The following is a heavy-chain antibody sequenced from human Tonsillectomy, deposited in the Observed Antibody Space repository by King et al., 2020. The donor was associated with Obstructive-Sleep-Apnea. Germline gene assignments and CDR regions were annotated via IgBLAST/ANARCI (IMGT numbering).Heavy chain of an antibody. J-gene: IGHJ5*02. CDR2: INHSGST. CDR1: GGSFSDYY. CDR3: ARGSGAAAVNWFDP. V-gene: IGHV4-34*01. Sequence: VQLQQWGAGLLKPSETLSLTCAVFGGSFSDYYWSWIRQSPGKGLEWIGEINHSGSTIYNPSLKSRVAVSADTSKNQFSLKLISVTAADTAVYYCARGSGAAAVNWFDPWGPGTLVTVSS. D-gene: IGHD6-13*01.